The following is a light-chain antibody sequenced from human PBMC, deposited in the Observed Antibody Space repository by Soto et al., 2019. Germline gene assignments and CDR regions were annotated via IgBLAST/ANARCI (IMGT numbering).Light chain of an antibody. J-gene: IGKJ2*01. Sequence: ERVMTQSPATLSVSQGERVTLSCRANNYISSRLAWYQQKPGQAPRLLIHDASTRATGIPARFSGSGSGTEFTLTISSLQSEDFAVYYCQQYYDRPLTFGQGTKLEIK. V-gene: IGKV3-15*01. CDR1: NYISSR. CDR2: DAS. CDR3: QQYYDRPLT.